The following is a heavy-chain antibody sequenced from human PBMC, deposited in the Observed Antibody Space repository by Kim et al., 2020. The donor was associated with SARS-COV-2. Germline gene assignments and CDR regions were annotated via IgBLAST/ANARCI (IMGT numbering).Heavy chain of an antibody. Sequence: GESLKISCKGSGYSFTSYWISWVRQMPGKGLEWMGRIDPSDSYTNYSPSFQGHVTISADKSISTAYLQWSSLKASDTAMYYCLVPGLTPPPGGGRVYYFDYWGQGTLVTVSS. V-gene: IGHV5-10-1*01. CDR1: GYSFTSYW. J-gene: IGHJ4*02. CDR2: IDPSDSYT. D-gene: IGHD1-26*01. CDR3: LVPGLTPPPGGGRVYYFDY.